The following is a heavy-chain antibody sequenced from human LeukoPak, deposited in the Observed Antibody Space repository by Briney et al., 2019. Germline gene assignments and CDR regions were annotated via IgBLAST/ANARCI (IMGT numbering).Heavy chain of an antibody. CDR1: GGSISSYY. J-gene: IGHJ5*02. CDR2: IYTSGST. Sequence: SETLSLTCTVSGGSISSYYWSWIRQPPGKGLEWIGYIYTSGSTNYNPSLNSQVTISVDTSKNQFSLKLSSVTAADTAVYYCARMSYYYDSSGYYYWFDPWGQGTLVTVSS. D-gene: IGHD3-22*01. V-gene: IGHV4-4*09. CDR3: ARMSYYYDSSGYYYWFDP.